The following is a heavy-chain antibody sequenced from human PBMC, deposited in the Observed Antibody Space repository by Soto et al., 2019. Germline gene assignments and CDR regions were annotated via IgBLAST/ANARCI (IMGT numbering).Heavy chain of an antibody. Sequence: PSETLSLTCTVSGGSISSGGYYWSWIRQHPGKGLEWIGHIYYSGSTYYNPSLKSRVTISVDTSKNQFSLKLCSVTAADTAVYYCARVHRVWFGVLLFHPGWFDPWGQGTLVTVSS. D-gene: IGHD3-10*01. CDR2: IYYSGST. J-gene: IGHJ5*01. CDR1: GGSISSGGYY. CDR3: ARVHRVWFGVLLFHPGWFDP. V-gene: IGHV4-31*03.